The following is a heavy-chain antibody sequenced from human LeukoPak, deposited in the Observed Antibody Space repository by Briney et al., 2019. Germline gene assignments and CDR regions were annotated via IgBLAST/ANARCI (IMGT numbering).Heavy chain of an antibody. V-gene: IGHV1-18*01. D-gene: IGHD6-19*01. J-gene: IGHJ4*02. CDR2: ISAHNGNT. Sequence: ASVEVSCKASGYTFTSYDISWVRQAPGQGLEWMGWISAHNGNTNSAQKLQGRVSMTTDTSTSTAYMELRSLRSDDTAVYYCARTHSSGWYLGDYWGQGTLVIVSS. CDR1: GYTFTSYD. CDR3: ARTHSSGWYLGDY.